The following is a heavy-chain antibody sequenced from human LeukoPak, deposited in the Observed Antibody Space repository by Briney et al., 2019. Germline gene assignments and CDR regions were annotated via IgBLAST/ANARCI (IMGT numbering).Heavy chain of an antibody. J-gene: IGHJ4*02. D-gene: IGHD6-13*01. CDR2: ISYDGSNK. CDR3: AKDPSRVAAAATSELDY. V-gene: IGHV3-30*18. CDR1: GFTFSSYG. Sequence: GGSLRLSCAASGFTFSSYGMHWVCQAPGKGLEWVAVISYDGSNKYYADSVKGRFTISRDNSKNTLYLQMNSLRAEVTAVYYCAKDPSRVAAAATSELDYWGQGTLVTVSS.